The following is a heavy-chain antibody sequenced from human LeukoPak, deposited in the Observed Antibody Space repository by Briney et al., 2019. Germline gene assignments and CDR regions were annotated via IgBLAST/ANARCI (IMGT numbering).Heavy chain of an antibody. CDR3: ASQDVDIVARGYYFDY. Sequence: ASVKVSCKASGGTFSSYAISWERQAPGQGLEWMGGIIPIFGTANYAQKFQGRVTITADKSTSTAYMELSSLRSEDTAVYYCASQDVDIVARGYYFDYWGQGTLVTVSS. CDR2: IIPIFGTA. D-gene: IGHD5-12*01. V-gene: IGHV1-69*06. J-gene: IGHJ4*02. CDR1: GGTFSSYA.